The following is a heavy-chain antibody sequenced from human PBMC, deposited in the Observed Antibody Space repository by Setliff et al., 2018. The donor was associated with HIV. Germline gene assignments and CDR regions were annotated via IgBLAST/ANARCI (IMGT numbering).Heavy chain of an antibody. D-gene: IGHD6-13*01. CDR2: IYYTGST. V-gene: IGHV4-59*01. Sequence: PLETLSLTCTVSSGSISTYYWTWIRQPPGKGLEYIGYIYYTGSTDYNPSLNGRVTISIDMSKSQFSLKLRSVTAADTAVYYCARSLTKQLVLGTSREYYFDSWGLGALVTVSS. J-gene: IGHJ4*02. CDR3: ARSLTKQLVLGTSREYYFDS. CDR1: SGSISTYY.